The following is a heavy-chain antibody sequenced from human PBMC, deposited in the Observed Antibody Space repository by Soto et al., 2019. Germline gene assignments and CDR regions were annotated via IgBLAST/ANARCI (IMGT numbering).Heavy chain of an antibody. CDR3: ARVPNPPILEWLSFDY. V-gene: IGHV3-23*01. J-gene: IGHJ4*02. CDR1: GFTFSSYA. CDR2: ISGSGGST. Sequence: EVQLLESGGGLVQPGGSLRLSCAASGFTFSSYAMSWVRQAPGKGLEWVSAISGSGGSTYYADSVKGRFTISRDNSKNTLYLQMNSLRAEDTAVYYCARVPNPPILEWLSFDYWGQGPLVTVSS. D-gene: IGHD3-3*01.